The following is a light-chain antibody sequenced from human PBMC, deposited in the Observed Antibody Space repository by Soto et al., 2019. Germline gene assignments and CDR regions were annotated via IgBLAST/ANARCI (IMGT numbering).Light chain of an antibody. V-gene: IGKV1-27*01. CDR3: QEHYSGPPVA. CDR2: SAS. CDR1: QGIDHS. J-gene: IGKJ3*01. Sequence: DIQMTQSPPSLSASVGDRVTITCRAIQGIDHSFAWYQQKPGGIPNLLIYSASTLQSGVPSRLSGSGSGTDFTLTITSLQPEDVATYYCQEHYSGPPVAFGPGTKVDV.